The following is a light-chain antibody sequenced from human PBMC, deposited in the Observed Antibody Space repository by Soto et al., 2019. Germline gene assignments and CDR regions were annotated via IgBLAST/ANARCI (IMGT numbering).Light chain of an antibody. Sequence: EIVLTRSPGTLSLSPGERATLSCRASQSVSSRFLAWYQQKPGQAPRLLMYGASSRATGIPDRFSGTGSGTAFTLTITSLQSDDFGVYYCQQYADWPTTFGQGTRVEIK. CDR3: QQYADWPTT. J-gene: IGKJ1*01. CDR1: QSVSSRF. CDR2: GAS. V-gene: IGKV3-20*01.